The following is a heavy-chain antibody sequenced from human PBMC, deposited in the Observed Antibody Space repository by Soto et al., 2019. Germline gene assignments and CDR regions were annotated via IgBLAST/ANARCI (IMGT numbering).Heavy chain of an antibody. D-gene: IGHD6-13*01. CDR3: ARSVAGTVIIYYYGMDV. J-gene: IGHJ6*02. CDR2: INHSGST. V-gene: IGHV4-34*01. Sequence: SETLSLTCAVYGGSLSGYYWSWIRQPPGKGLEWIGEINHSGSTNYNPSLKSRVTISVDTSKNQFSLKLSSVTAADTAVYYCARSVAGTVIIYYYGMDVWGQGTTVTVSS. CDR1: GGSLSGYY.